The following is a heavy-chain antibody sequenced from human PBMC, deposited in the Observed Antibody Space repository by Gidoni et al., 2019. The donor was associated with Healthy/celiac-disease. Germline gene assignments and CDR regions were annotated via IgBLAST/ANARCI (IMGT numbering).Heavy chain of an antibody. Sequence: QVQLVQSGAEVKKPGSSVTVLCKASGGPFSSYAISWVRQAPGQGLEWMGGIIPIFGTANYAQKFQGRVTITADESTSTAYMELSSLRSEDTAVYYCARDRDSSSLFFDYWGQGTLVTVSS. CDR2: IIPIFGTA. D-gene: IGHD6-6*01. CDR3: ARDRDSSSLFFDY. CDR1: GGPFSSYA. J-gene: IGHJ4*02. V-gene: IGHV1-69*01.